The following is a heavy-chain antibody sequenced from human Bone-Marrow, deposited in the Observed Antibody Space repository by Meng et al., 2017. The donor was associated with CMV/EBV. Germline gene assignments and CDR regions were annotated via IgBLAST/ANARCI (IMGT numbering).Heavy chain of an antibody. J-gene: IGHJ4*02. CDR1: GYTFTSYY. CDR3: ARDTVTYGIGLGNDY. D-gene: IGHD4-17*01. Sequence: ASVKVSCKASGYTFTSYYMHWVRQAPGQGLEWMGIINPSGGSTSYAQKFQGRVTMTRDTSTSTVYMELSSLRSEDTAVYYCARDTVTYGIGLGNDYWGQGTLVTVSS. V-gene: IGHV1-46*01. CDR2: INPSGGST.